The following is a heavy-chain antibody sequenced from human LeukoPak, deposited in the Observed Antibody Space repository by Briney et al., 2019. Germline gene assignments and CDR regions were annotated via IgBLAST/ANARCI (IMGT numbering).Heavy chain of an antibody. J-gene: IGHJ1*01. CDR3: ASMYFSQYLQH. Sequence: QPGGSLRLSCAASGFTVNSNYMSWVRQAPGKGLEWVSVIYSGGSTYYADSVKGRFTISRDNSKNTLYLQMNSLRAEDTAVYCCASMYFSQYLQHWGQGTLVTVSS. CDR2: IYSGGST. CDR1: GFTVNSNY. V-gene: IGHV3-53*01. D-gene: IGHD2-8*01.